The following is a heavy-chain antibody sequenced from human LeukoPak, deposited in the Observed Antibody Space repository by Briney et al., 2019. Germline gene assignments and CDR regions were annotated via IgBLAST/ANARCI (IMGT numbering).Heavy chain of an antibody. D-gene: IGHD3-10*01. CDR1: GGSISSYY. V-gene: IGHV4-4*07. CDR3: ARDRGYGGETYFDY. J-gene: IGHJ4*02. Sequence: PSETLSLTRTVSGGSISSYYWSWIRQPAGKGLEWIGRIYTSGSTNYNPSLKSRVTMSVDTSKNQFSLKLSSVTAADTAVYYCARDRGYGGETYFDYWGQGTLVTVSS. CDR2: IYTSGST.